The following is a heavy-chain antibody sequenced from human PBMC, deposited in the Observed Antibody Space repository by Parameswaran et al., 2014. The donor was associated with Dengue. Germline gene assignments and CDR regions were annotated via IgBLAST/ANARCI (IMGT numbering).Heavy chain of an antibody. D-gene: IGHD6-13*01. Sequence: RWIRQPPGKGLEWIGEINHSGSTNYNPSLKSRVTISVDTSKNQFSLKLSSVTAADTAVYYCARGIASSLYYYYYGMDVWGQGTTVTVSS. CDR2: INHSGST. V-gene: IGHV4-34*01. CDR3: ARGIASSLYYYYYGMDV. J-gene: IGHJ6*02.